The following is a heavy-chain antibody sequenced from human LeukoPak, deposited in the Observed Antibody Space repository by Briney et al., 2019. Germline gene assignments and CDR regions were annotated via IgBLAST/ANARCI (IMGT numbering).Heavy chain of an antibody. CDR1: GGSFSGYY. Sequence: SETLSLTCAVYGGSFSGYYWSWIRQPPGKGLEWIGEINHSGSTNYNPSLKSRVTISVDTSKNQFSLKLSSVTAADTAVYYCARASPLLVRGYYFDYWGQGTLVTVSS. D-gene: IGHD6-13*01. CDR3: ARASPLLVRGYYFDY. V-gene: IGHV4-34*01. J-gene: IGHJ4*02. CDR2: INHSGST.